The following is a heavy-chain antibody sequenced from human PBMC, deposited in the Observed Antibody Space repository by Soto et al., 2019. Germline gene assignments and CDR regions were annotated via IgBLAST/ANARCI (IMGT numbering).Heavy chain of an antibody. Sequence: SGPTLVNPTQTLTLTCTFSGFSLRTSGKCVSWIRQPPGKALQWLARIDWDDDKYYSTSLKPRLTISNDTSKNQVVLTMTNMDPVDTATYFCFLMRRPVRGFTIDIYAQVTIVT. CDR2: IDWDDDK. CDR1: GFSLRTSGKC. D-gene: IGHD3-10*01. V-gene: IGHV2-70*11. CDR3: FLMRRPVRGFTIDI. J-gene: IGHJ3*02.